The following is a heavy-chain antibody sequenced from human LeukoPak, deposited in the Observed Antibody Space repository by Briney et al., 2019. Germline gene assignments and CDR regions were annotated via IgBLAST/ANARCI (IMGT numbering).Heavy chain of an antibody. V-gene: IGHV4-59*11. Sequence: SETLSLTCTVSGGSISSHYWSWIRQPPGKGLEWIGYIYYSGSTNYNPSLKSRVTISVDTSKNQFSLKLSSVTAADTAVYFCAALGDGRTFDNWGQGTLVTVSS. CDR2: IYYSGST. CDR1: GGSISSHY. CDR3: AALGDGRTFDN. D-gene: IGHD1-26*01. J-gene: IGHJ4*02.